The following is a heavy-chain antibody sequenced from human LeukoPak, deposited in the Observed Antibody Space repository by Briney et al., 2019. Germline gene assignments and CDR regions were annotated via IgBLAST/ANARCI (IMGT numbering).Heavy chain of an antibody. V-gene: IGHV3-23*01. Sequence: PGGSLRLSCAASGFTFSNYAMSWVRQAPGKGLEWVSTVSGSGGTTYYADSVKGRFAISRDNSKNTLYLQMNSLRAEDTAVYYCAKGSGGTAMAKFDYWGQGTLVTVSS. D-gene: IGHD5-18*01. CDR3: AKGSGGTAMAKFDY. CDR2: VSGSGGTT. J-gene: IGHJ4*02. CDR1: GFTFSNYA.